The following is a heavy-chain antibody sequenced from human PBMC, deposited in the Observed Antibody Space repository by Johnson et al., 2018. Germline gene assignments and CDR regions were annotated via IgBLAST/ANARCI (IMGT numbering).Heavy chain of an antibody. J-gene: IGHJ1*01. CDR2: MTPSIDDK. CDR3: AKGGGSSATIQH. Sequence: QVQLVESGAEVKKPGASVKVSCKASGYTFNSHGVAWVRQASGHGLEWMGWMTPSIDDKSYGQKFQGRVTMTQDPSTNTAYMEQSSQRDEDTAVYYCAKGGGSSATIQHWGQGTLVTVSS. CDR1: GYTFNSHG. D-gene: IGHD3-16*01. V-gene: IGHV1-8*01.